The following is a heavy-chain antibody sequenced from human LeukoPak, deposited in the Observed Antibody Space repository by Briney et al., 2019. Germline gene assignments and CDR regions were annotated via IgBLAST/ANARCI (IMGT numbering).Heavy chain of an antibody. CDR3: ARGYSSGQGVLDY. Sequence: PGRSLRLSCAASGFIFSNYAMHWVRQAPGKGLEWVALISSDGSKIYYADSVKGRFTISRDNSKNTLYLQMNSLRAEDTAVYYCARGYSSGQGVLDYWGQGTLVTVSS. J-gene: IGHJ4*02. V-gene: IGHV3-30*04. D-gene: IGHD6-19*01. CDR2: ISSDGSKI. CDR1: GFIFSNYA.